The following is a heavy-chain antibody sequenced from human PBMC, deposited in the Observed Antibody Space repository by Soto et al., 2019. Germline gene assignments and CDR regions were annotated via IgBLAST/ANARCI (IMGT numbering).Heavy chain of an antibody. CDR2: IYYSGST. CDR1: GGSISSYY. V-gene: IGHV4-59*01. D-gene: IGHD5-12*01. CDR3: ARAYGGYADY. J-gene: IGHJ4*02. Sequence: SETLSLTCTVSGGSISSYYWSWIRQPPGKGLEWIGYIYYSGSTNYNPSLKSRVTISVDTSKNQFSLKLSSVTAADTAVYYCARAYGGYADYWGQGALVTVP.